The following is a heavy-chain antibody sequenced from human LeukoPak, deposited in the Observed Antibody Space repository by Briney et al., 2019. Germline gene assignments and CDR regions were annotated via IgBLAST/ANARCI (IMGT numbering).Heavy chain of an antibody. CDR3: ARVDQYYYDSSGYSWGYCFDY. V-gene: IGHV4-4*07. J-gene: IGHJ4*02. CDR1: GGSISNYY. CDR2: IYTSGST. D-gene: IGHD3-22*01. Sequence: PSETLSLTCTVSGGSISNYYWSWIRQPAGKGLEWIGRIYTSGSTNYNPSLKSRVTMSVDTSKNQFSLKLSSVTAADTAVYYCARVDQYYYDSSGYSWGYCFDYWGQGTLVTVSS.